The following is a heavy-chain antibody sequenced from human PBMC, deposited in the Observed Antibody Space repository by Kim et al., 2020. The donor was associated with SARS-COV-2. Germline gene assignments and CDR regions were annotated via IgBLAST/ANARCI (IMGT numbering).Heavy chain of an antibody. CDR2: INWNGGST. CDR1: GFTFDDYG. CDR3: ARAGDYGDNPHY. V-gene: IGHV3-20*04. J-gene: IGHJ4*02. D-gene: IGHD4-17*01. Sequence: GGSLRPSCAASGFTFDDYGMSWVRQAPGKGLEWVSGINWNGGSTGYADSVKGRFTISRDNAKNSLYLQMNSLRAEDTALYYCARAGDYGDNPHYWGQGTLVTVSS.